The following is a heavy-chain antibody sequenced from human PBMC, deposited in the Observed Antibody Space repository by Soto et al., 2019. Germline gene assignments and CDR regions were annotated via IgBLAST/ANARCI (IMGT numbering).Heavy chain of an antibody. V-gene: IGHV5-51*01. J-gene: IGHJ4*02. CDR2: IYPDDSDI. D-gene: IGHD3-3*01. CDR3: ARRGVSGFDV. Sequence: PGESLKISCEVSGYIFTNYWIGWVRQLPGKGLESIGIIYPDDSDIKYSPSFQGQVTISADKSINVAYLQWTRLKASDTAIYYCARRGVSGFDVWGQGTLVTVSS. CDR1: GYIFTNYW.